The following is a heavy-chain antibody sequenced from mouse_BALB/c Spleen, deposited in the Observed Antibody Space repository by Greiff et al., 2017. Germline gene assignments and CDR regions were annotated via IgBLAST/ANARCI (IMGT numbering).Heavy chain of an antibody. CDR2: ISSGGSYT. V-gene: IGHV5-6*01. J-gene: IGHJ2*01. CDR3: AREIHYFDY. Sequence: EVHLVESGGDLVKPGGSLKLSCAASGFTFSSYGMSWVRQTPDKRLEWVATISSGGSYTYYPDSVKGRFTISRDNAKNTLYLQMSSLKSEDTAMYYCAREIHYFDYWGQGTTLTVSS. CDR1: GFTFSSYG.